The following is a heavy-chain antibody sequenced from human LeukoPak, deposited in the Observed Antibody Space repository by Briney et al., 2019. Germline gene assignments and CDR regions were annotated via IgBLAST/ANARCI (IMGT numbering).Heavy chain of an antibody. J-gene: IGHJ4*02. CDR2: IYYSGST. CDR1: GGSLSSYY. V-gene: IGHV4-59*01. CDR3: ARLTPGRARYFDY. D-gene: IGHD3-9*01. Sequence: SETPSLTCTVSGGSLSSYYWSWIRQPPGKGLEWIGYIYYSGSTNYNPSLKSRVTISVDTSKNQYSLKLSSVTAADTAVYYCARLTPGRARYFDYWGQGTLVTVSS.